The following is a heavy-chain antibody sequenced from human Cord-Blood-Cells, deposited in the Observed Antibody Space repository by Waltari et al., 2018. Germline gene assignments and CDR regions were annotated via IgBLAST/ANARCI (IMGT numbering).Heavy chain of an antibody. CDR2: IKRNRGGT. CDR3: ARATARYWYFDL. V-gene: IGHV1-2*02. Sequence: QVQLVQSGAEVKKPGASVKVSCKASGYTFTGYYMHWVRQAPGQGLEWMGWIKRNRGGTNDAQKFQGRVTRTRETSSSTAYMGLGGVRSDGTAVYDWARATARYWYFDLWGRGTLVTVAA. D-gene: IGHD6-6*01. CDR1: GYTFTGYY. J-gene: IGHJ2*01.